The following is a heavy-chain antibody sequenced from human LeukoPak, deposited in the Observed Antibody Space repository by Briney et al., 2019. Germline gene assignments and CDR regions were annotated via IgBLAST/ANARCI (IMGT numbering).Heavy chain of an antibody. Sequence: PGGSLRLSCAASGFTFSSYAMSWVRQAPGKGLEWVSGISGSGGNTYYADSVKGRFTISRDNSKNTLYLQMNSLRAEDTAVYYCAKDTRFTYYYGSGSSYYMDVWGKGTTVTVSS. V-gene: IGHV3-23*01. J-gene: IGHJ6*03. D-gene: IGHD3-10*01. CDR3: AKDTRFTYYYGSGSSYYMDV. CDR2: ISGSGGNT. CDR1: GFTFSSYA.